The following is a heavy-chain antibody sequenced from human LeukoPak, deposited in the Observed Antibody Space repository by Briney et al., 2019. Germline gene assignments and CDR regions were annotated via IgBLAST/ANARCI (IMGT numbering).Heavy chain of an antibody. V-gene: IGHV4-59*01. CDR1: GGSISSYN. CDR3: ARDRSDSSGWYYFDY. Sequence: SGALALTGTCSGGSISSYNWSGIRRPPGKGLEGIGYIYYSGSTNYNPSLKRGVTISEDREKNQFSLKLNSVTAADTAVYYCARDRSDSSGWYYFDYWGQGTLVTVSS. D-gene: IGHD6-19*01. CDR2: IYYSGST. J-gene: IGHJ4*02.